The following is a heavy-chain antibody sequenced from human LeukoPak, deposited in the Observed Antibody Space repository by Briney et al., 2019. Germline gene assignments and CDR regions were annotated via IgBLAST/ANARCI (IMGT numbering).Heavy chain of an antibody. CDR3: AREIVAGLGVSFDI. V-gene: IGHV4-34*01. CDR2: INHSGST. CDR1: GGSFSGYY. D-gene: IGHD5-12*01. J-gene: IGHJ3*02. Sequence: SETLSLTCAVYGGSFSGYYWNWIRQPPGKGLEWIGEINHSGSTNYNPSLKSRVTISVDTSKNQFSLKLSSVTAADTAVYYCAREIVAGLGVSFDIWGQGTMVTVSS.